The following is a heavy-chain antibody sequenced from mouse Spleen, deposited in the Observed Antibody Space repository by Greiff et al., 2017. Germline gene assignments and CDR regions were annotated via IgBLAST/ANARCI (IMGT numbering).Heavy chain of an antibody. CDR1: GYTFTSYW. CDR3: ARSYYYDGSFFAY. V-gene: IGHV1-69*01. Sequence: VQLQQPGAELVMPGASVKLSCKASGYTFTSYWMHWVKQRPGQGLEWIGEIDPSDSYTNYNQKFKGKATLTVDKSSSTAYMQLSSLTSEDSAVYYCARSYYYDGSFFAYWGQGTLVTVSA. J-gene: IGHJ3*01. D-gene: IGHD1-1*01. CDR2: IDPSDSYT.